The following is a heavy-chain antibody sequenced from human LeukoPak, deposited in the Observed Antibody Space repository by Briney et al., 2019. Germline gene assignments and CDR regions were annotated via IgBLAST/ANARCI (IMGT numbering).Heavy chain of an antibody. CDR3: ARDRIAAADLVDY. Sequence: ASVKVSCKASGYTFTGYFMHWVRQAPGQGLEWMGWINPNSGGTNYAQKFQGRVTMTRDTSISTAYMELSRLRSDDTAVYYCARDRIAAADLVDYWGQGTLVTVSS. J-gene: IGHJ4*02. CDR1: GYTFTGYF. V-gene: IGHV1-2*02. CDR2: INPNSGGT. D-gene: IGHD6-13*01.